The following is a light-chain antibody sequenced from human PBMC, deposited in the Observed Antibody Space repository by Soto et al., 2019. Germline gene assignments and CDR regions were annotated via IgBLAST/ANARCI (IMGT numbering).Light chain of an antibody. CDR2: DDS. V-gene: IGLV3-21*02. J-gene: IGLJ2*01. Sequence: SYELTQPPSVSVAPGQTARTTCGGNRIGSKSVHWFQQKPGQAPVLVVHDDSDRPSGIPERFSGSNSGGTATLTISRVEAGDEADYYCQVWDSRDDHRVFGGGTKLTVL. CDR1: RIGSKS. CDR3: QVWDSRDDHRV.